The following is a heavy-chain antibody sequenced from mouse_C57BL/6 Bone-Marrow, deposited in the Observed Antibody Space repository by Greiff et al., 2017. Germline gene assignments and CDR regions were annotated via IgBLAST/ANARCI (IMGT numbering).Heavy chain of an antibody. J-gene: IGHJ2*01. CDR1: GYTFTSYW. V-gene: IGHV1-53*01. CDR2: INPSNGGT. D-gene: IGHD2-4*01. CDR3: ARSGGLRRLDY. Sequence: QVQLQQPGTELVKPGASVKLSCTASGYTFTSYWMHWVKQRPGQGLEWIGNINPSNGGTNYNEKFKSKATLTVDKSSSTAYMQLSILTSEDSAVYYCARSGGLRRLDYWGQGTTLTVSS.